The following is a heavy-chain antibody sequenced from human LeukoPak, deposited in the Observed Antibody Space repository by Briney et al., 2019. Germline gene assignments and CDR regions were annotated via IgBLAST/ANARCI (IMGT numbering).Heavy chain of an antibody. V-gene: IGHV3-23*01. D-gene: IGHD1-26*01. CDR3: ARVDWEGSGSYYFDY. CDR2: IGRSGADT. Sequence: GGSLRLSCAASGFTFSSYAMSWVRQAPGKGLEWVSGIGRSGADTYYTDSVKGRFTISRDNSKNTLFLQMNNLRAEDTAVYYCARVDWEGSGSYYFDYWGQGTLVTVSS. CDR1: GFTFSSYA. J-gene: IGHJ4*02.